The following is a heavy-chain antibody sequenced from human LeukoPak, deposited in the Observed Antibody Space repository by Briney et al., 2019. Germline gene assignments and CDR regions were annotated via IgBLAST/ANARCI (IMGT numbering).Heavy chain of an antibody. CDR3: AREVAPLYFHYGMDV. Sequence: GGSLRLSCAASGFTVSNSYMNWVRQAPGKGLEWVSLIYSGGGTYYADSVKGRFTISRDNSKNTLYLQMNSLRAEDTAVYYCAREVAPLYFHYGMDVWGEGTTVTVSS. CDR1: GFTVSNSY. D-gene: IGHD2-21*01. V-gene: IGHV3-66*01. J-gene: IGHJ6*01. CDR2: IYSGGGT.